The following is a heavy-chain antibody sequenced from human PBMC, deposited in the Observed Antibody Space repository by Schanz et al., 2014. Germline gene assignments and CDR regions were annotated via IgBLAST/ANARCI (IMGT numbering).Heavy chain of an antibody. D-gene: IGHD3-9*01. CDR1: GFTFSSYA. CDR3: ARDSRPNYDFLTAYYSIDY. CDR2: ISHSGGSK. V-gene: IGHV3-33*08. Sequence: VQLLQFGGGVVQPGRSLRLSCAASGFTFSSYAMHWVRQAPGKGLEWVSSISHSGGSKYYADSVKGRFTISRDNAKNTLYLQMNSLRAEDTAVYYCARDSRPNYDFLTAYYSIDYWGQGTLXTVSS. J-gene: IGHJ4*02.